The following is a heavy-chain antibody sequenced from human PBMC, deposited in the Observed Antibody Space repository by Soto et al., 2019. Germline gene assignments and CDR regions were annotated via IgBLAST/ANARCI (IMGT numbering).Heavy chain of an antibody. J-gene: IGHJ4*02. V-gene: IGHV3-7*01. CDR3: VRFCPKECSTSWFDY. CDR2: IKEDGSEK. Sequence: PACSLRISGAASGFTFSNYCMTWVRQAPGKGLEWVADIKEDGSEKYYVDSVKGRFTMSRDNAKNSVDLQMNSLRAEDTAVYYCVRFCPKECSTSWFDYWGQGP. D-gene: IGHD2-2*01. CDR1: GFTFSNYC.